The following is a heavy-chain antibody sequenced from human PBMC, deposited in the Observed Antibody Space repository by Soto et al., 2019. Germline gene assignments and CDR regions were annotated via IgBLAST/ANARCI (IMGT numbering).Heavy chain of an antibody. V-gene: IGHV3-7*04. J-gene: IGHJ4*02. CDR2: INPDGSVK. D-gene: IGHD5-12*01. Sequence: PGESLKISCAVSGFTFNRYWMTWVRQAPGKGLEWVANINPDGSVKYYGDSVKGRLTISRDNAKNSLYLQVNSLRADDTAVYYCTRIGYSSCGLDYWGQGTLVTVSS. CDR3: TRIGYSSCGLDY. CDR1: GFTFNRYW.